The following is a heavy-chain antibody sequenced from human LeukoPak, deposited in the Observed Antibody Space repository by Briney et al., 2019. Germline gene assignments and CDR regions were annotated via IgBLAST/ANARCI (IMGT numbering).Heavy chain of an antibody. V-gene: IGHV4-59*01. CDR2: IYYSGST. CDR3: ARDQAPYGSRFYYYYGMDV. CDR1: GGSISSYY. J-gene: IGHJ6*02. Sequence: PSETLSLTCTVSGGSISSYYWSWIRQPPGKGLEWIGYIYYSGSTNYNPSLKSRVTISVDTSKNQFSLKLSSVTAADTAVYYCARDQAPYGSRFYYYYGMDVWGQGTTVTVSS. D-gene: IGHD6-13*01.